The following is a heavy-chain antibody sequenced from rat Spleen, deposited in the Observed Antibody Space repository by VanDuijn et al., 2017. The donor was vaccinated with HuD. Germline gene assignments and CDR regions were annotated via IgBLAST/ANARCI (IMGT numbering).Heavy chain of an antibody. CDR2: IIYDGSGT. CDR3: TRRPYYDGAYYPFAY. Sequence: EVQLVESGGRLVQPGNSLKLSCAASGFTFSDHAMAWVRQFPKKGLEWVAIIIYDGSGTFYRDSVKGRFTISRDNAKSSLYLQMNSLRSEDMATYYCTRRPYYDGAYYPFAYWGQGTLVTVSS. J-gene: IGHJ3*01. CDR1: GFTFSDHA. V-gene: IGHV5-17*01. D-gene: IGHD1-12*02.